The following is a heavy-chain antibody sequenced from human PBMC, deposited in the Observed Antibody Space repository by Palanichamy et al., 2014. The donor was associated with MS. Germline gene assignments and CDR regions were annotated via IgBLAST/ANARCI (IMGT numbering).Heavy chain of an antibody. CDR1: GFTFSSYE. Sequence: EVQLVESWGGLVQPGGSLRLSCAASGFTFSSYEMNWVRQAPGKGLEWVSYISSSGSTIYYADSVKGRFTISRDNAKNSLYLQMNSLRAEDAAVYYCARSGYYYYYGMDVWGQGTTVTVSS. CDR2: ISSSGSTI. CDR3: ARSGYYYYYGMDV. V-gene: IGHV3-48*03. D-gene: IGHD6-13*01. J-gene: IGHJ6*02.